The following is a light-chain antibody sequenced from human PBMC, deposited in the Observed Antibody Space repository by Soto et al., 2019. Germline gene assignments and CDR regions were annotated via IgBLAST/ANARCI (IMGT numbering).Light chain of an antibody. V-gene: IGKV1-27*01. Sequence: DIQMTQSPSSLSASLGDRVTITCRASQGIGVYLAWFQQKPGKVPKLLIYAASTLQSGLPSRFSGSGSGTDFTLTISSLQPEDFATYYCQKYNRAPLTFGGGTKVEIK. J-gene: IGKJ4*01. CDR2: AAS. CDR3: QKYNRAPLT. CDR1: QGIGVY.